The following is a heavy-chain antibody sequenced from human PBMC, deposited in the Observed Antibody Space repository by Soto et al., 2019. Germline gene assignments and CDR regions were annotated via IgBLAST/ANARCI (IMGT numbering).Heavy chain of an antibody. CDR1: GFSLSNARMG. J-gene: IGHJ4*02. V-gene: IGHV2-26*01. CDR2: IFSNDEK. D-gene: IGHD6-13*01. Sequence: SGPTLVNPTETLTLTCTVSGFSLSNARMGVSWIRQPPGKALEWLAHIFSNDEKSYSTSLKSRLTISKDTSKSQVVLTMTNMDPVDTATYYCARILEGDSSSWFFDYWGQGTLVTVSS. CDR3: ARILEGDSSSWFFDY.